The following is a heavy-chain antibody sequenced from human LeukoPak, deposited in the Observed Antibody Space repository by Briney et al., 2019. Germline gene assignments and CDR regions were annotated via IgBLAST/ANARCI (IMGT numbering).Heavy chain of an antibody. CDR2: IIPIFGTA. Sequence: SVKVSCKASGGTFSSYAISWVRQAPGQGLEWMGRIIPIFGTANYAQKFQGRVTIAADKSTSTAYMELSSLRSEDTAVYYCARAIAVAGSDYYYYYMDVWGKGTTVTVSS. CDR3: ARAIAVAGSDYYYYYMDV. V-gene: IGHV1-69*06. J-gene: IGHJ6*03. CDR1: GGTFSSYA. D-gene: IGHD6-19*01.